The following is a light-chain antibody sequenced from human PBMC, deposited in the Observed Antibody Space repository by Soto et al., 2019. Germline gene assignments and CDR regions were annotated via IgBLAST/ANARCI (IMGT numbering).Light chain of an antibody. CDR1: QTVRNN. CDR3: QQYNDWPRT. V-gene: IGKV3-15*01. Sequence: EFVLTQSPGTLSFSPGERATLSCRASQTVRNNYLAWYQQKPGQAPRLLIYGSSTRATGVPPRFSGSASGTEFTLTISSLQSEDFGVYYCQQYNDWPRTFGQGTRLE. J-gene: IGKJ5*01. CDR2: GSS.